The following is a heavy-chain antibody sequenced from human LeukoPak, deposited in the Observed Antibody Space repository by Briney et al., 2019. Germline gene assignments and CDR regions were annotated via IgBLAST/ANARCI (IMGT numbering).Heavy chain of an antibody. CDR3: ARRSDYSGSGSYYYFDY. J-gene: IGHJ4*02. Sequence: SQTLSLTCTVSGGSISSGGYYWSWIRQHPGKGLEWIRYSYYSGSTYYNPSLKSRVTISVDTSKSQFSLKLTSVSAADTAVYYCARRSDYSGSGSYYYFDYWGQGILVTVSS. D-gene: IGHD3-10*01. CDR2: SYYSGST. V-gene: IGHV4-31*03. CDR1: GGSISSGGYY.